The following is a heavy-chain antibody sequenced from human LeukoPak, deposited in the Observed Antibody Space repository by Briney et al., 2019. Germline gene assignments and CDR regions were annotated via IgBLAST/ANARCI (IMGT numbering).Heavy chain of an antibody. CDR2: ISGSGGST. Sequence: GGSLRLSCAASGFTFSSYAMSWVRQAPGKGLEWASAISGSGGSTYYADSVKGRFTISRDNSKNTLYLQMNSLRAEDTAVYYCAKDTIKWGSYRYFDYWGQGTLVTVSS. CDR1: GFTFSSYA. J-gene: IGHJ4*02. V-gene: IGHV3-23*01. D-gene: IGHD3-16*02. CDR3: AKDTIKWGSYRYFDY.